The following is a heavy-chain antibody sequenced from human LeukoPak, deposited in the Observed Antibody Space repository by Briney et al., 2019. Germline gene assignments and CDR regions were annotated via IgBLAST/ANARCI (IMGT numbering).Heavy chain of an antibody. CDR1: GGSFSGYY. V-gene: IGHV3-21*01. D-gene: IGHD3-3*01. CDR2: ISSSSSYI. J-gene: IGHJ6*02. Sequence: PSETLSLTCAVYGGSFSGYYWSWIRQAPGKGLEWVSSISSSSSYIYYADSVKGRFTISRDNAKNSLYLQMNSPRAEDTAVYYCARTGGPYYDFWSGSSPDYYYYYGMDVWGQGTTVTVSS. CDR3: ARTGGPYYDFWSGSSPDYYYYYGMDV.